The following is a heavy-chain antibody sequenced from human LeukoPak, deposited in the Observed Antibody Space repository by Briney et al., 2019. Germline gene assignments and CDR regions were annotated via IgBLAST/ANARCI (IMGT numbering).Heavy chain of an antibody. V-gene: IGHV4-34*01. Sequence: SETLSLTCAVYGGSFSGYYWSWIRQPPGKGLEWIGEINHSGSTNYNPSLKSRVTISVDTSKNQFSLKLSSVTAADTAVYYCARGVGGYSYGLGAYWFDPWGQGTLVTVSS. CDR2: INHSGST. J-gene: IGHJ5*02. D-gene: IGHD5-18*01. CDR1: GGSFSGYY. CDR3: ARGVGGYSYGLGAYWFDP.